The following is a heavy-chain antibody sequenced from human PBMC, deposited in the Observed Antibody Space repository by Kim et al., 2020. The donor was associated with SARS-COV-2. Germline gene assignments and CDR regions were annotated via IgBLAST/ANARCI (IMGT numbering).Heavy chain of an antibody. J-gene: IGHJ4*02. CDR3: AKTIVEARFFDY. CDR2: INARHTT. V-gene: IGHV3-23*01. CDR1: GFSFVGYA. Sequence: GGSLRLSCAASGFSFVGYAMGWVRQAPGKGLEWVSTINARHTTYYSDSVKGRFTISRDSSKNVVDLQMNSLRADDTAVYYCAKTIVEARFFDYWAREPWS. D-gene: IGHD1-26*01.